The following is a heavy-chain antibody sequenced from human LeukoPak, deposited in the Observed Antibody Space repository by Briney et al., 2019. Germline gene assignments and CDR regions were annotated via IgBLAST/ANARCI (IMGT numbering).Heavy chain of an antibody. D-gene: IGHD4-23*01. CDR1: GFTFSTNS. CDR3: AKDLTKVATPYYYYYMDV. V-gene: IGHV3-21*01. J-gene: IGHJ6*03. Sequence: PGGSLRLSCAASGFTFSTNSMNWVRQAPGKGLEWVSSIGISSSHTFYADSVKGRFTISRDNAENSVYLQMNSLRAEDTAVYYCAKDLTKVATPYYYYYMDVWGKGTTVTVSS. CDR2: IGISSSHT.